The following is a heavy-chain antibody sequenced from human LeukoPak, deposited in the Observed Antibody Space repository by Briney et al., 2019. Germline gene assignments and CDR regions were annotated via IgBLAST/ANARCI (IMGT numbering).Heavy chain of an antibody. Sequence: ASVKVSCKASGYTFTGYYMHWVRQAPGQGLEWMGWINPDTGGTNYAQKFQGRVTMTRDTSISTAYMELRRLRSDDTAVYYCARVGGLDDPSFYWGQGTLVTVSS. J-gene: IGHJ4*02. CDR2: INPDTGGT. D-gene: IGHD3/OR15-3a*01. CDR3: ARVGGLDDPSFY. V-gene: IGHV1-2*02. CDR1: GYTFTGYY.